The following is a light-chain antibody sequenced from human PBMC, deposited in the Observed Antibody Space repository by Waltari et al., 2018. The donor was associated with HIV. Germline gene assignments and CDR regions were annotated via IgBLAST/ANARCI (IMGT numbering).Light chain of an antibody. V-gene: IGLV2-14*01. CDR3: AAWDDSLNGYV. J-gene: IGLJ1*01. Sequence: QSALTQPASVSGSPGQSITISCTGTSNDVGAYEYVSWYQHHPGKVPTVLIYEVSSRCSGVSDRFAGAKSGTAASLAIRGLQSEDEADYYCAAWDDSLNGYVFGSGTKVTVL. CDR2: EVS. CDR1: SNDVGAYEY.